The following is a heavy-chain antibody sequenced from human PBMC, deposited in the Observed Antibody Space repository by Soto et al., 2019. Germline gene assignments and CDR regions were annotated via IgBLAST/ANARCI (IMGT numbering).Heavy chain of an antibody. CDR3: ASPILRPVMAV. CDR1: GFTFNSHT. CDR2: ISLSSSYT. V-gene: IGHV3-21*01. J-gene: IGHJ6*02. D-gene: IGHD3-3*01. Sequence: GGYLRLSCEASGFTFNSHTMHWVRQAPGMRPEWISSISLSSSYTYYAESVKGRFTISRDNAKNSLFLQMNSLAVEDTAVYYCASPILRPVMAVCARRTTVTGSS.